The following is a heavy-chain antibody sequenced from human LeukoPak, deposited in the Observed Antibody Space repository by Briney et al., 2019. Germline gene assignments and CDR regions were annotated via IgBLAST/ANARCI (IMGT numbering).Heavy chain of an antibody. CDR3: ARDFWFGELLESTDY. Sequence: SETLSLTCTVSGGSVSSSDYYWDWMRQPPGKGLEWIGSIYYSGSTYYNPSLKSRVTISVDTSKNQFSLKLNSVTAADTAVYYCARDFWFGELLESTDYWGQGTLVLVSS. J-gene: IGHJ4*02. V-gene: IGHV4-39*02. D-gene: IGHD3-10*01. CDR2: IYYSGST. CDR1: GGSVSSSDYY.